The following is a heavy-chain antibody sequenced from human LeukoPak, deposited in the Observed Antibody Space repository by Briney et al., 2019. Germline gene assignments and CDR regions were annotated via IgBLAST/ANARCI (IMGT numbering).Heavy chain of an antibody. J-gene: IGHJ4*02. Sequence: AASVKVSCKASGGTFSSYAISWVLQAPGQGLEWMGRIIPILGIANYAQKFQGRVTITADKSTSTAYMELSSLRSEDTAVYYCAREPPGVAHKGFDYWGQGTLVTVSS. D-gene: IGHD2-21*01. V-gene: IGHV1-69*04. CDR1: GGTFSSYA. CDR2: IIPILGIA. CDR3: AREPPGVAHKGFDY.